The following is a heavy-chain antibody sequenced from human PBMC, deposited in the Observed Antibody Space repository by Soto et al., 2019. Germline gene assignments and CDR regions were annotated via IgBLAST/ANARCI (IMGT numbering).Heavy chain of an antibody. J-gene: IGHJ5*02. CDR2: ISSGSSYI. V-gene: IGHV3-21*01. CDR3: VRDSLTRTS. Sequence: EVQLVESGGGLVKPGGSLRLSCAGSGFTFSSYMMNWVRQAPGKGLEWVASISSGSSYIYYADALKGRFTISRDDAKNSVYLQMNSLRDEDTAVYYCVRDSLTRTSWGQGARVTVSS. CDR1: GFTFSSYM.